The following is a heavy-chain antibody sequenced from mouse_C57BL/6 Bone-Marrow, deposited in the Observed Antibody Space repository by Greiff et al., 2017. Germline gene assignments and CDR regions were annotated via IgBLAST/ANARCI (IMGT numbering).Heavy chain of an antibody. D-gene: IGHD1-1*01. V-gene: IGHV4-1*01. CDR3: TRQSYYYFDY. CDR2: INPDSSKI. Sequence: EVQRVESGGGLVQPGGSLKLSCAASGIDFSRYWMSWVRRAPGKGLEWIGEINPDSSKINYAQSLKDKFIFSRDNAKNNLYLQMSKVRSEDTAHYYGTRQSYYYFDYWGQGTTLTVSS. J-gene: IGHJ2*01. CDR1: GIDFSRYW.